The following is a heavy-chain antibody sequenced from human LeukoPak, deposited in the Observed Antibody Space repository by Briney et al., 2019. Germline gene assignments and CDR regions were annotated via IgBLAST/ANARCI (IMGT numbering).Heavy chain of an antibody. CDR3: ARDRATMVRGVVDY. CDR2: ISVYNGNT. D-gene: IGHD3-10*01. CDR1: GYTFTSYG. J-gene: IGHJ4*02. V-gene: IGHV1-18*01. Sequence: GASMKVSCKASGYTFTSYGISWVRQAPGQGLEWMEWISVYNGNTKYAQKLQGRVTMTTDTSTNTAYMELRSLRSDDTAVYYCARDRATMVRGVVDYWGQGTLVTVSS.